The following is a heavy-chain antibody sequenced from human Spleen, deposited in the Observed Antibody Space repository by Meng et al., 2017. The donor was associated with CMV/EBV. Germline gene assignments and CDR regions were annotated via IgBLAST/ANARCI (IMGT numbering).Heavy chain of an antibody. D-gene: IGHD2-2*03. CDR1: GYSISSGYY. J-gene: IGHJ6*02. V-gene: IGHV4-38-2*02. Sequence: SETLSLTCTVSGYSISSGYYWGWIRQPPGKGLEWIGSIYHSGGTYYNPSLKSRVTISVDTSKNQFSLKLSSVTAADTAVYYCARVGYCSSTSCYNYYYYGMDVWGQGTTVTVSS. CDR2: IYHSGGT. CDR3: ARVGYCSSTSCYNYYYYGMDV.